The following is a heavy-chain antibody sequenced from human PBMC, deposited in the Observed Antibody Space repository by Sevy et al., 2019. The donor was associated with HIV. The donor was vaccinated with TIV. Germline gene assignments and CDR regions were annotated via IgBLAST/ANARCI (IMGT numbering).Heavy chain of an antibody. V-gene: IGHV1-24*01. CDR1: GYILTELS. J-gene: IGHJ6*02. CDR3: ATWGSQPLLPRGLYYYYILDV. Sequence: ASVKVSCNVSGYILTELSMHWVRQAPGKGLEWMGGFDPEDGETIYAQKFQGRVTMTEDTSTDTAYMELGSLRSEETAVYYCATWGSQPLLPRGLYYYYILDVWGQGTTVTVSS. D-gene: IGHD2-15*01. CDR2: FDPEDGET.